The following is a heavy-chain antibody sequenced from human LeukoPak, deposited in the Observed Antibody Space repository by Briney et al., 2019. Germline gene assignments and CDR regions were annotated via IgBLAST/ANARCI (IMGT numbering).Heavy chain of an antibody. CDR3: ARLTRYCSSTSCYADY. CDR1: GGSISSISYC. D-gene: IGHD2-2*01. CDR2: IYYSGST. V-gene: IGHV4-39*01. J-gene: IGHJ4*02. Sequence: PSETLSLTCTVSGGSISSISYCWGWIRQPPGKGLEWIGNIYYSGSTYYNPSLKSRVTISVDTSKNQFSLKLSSVTAADTAVYYCARLTRYCSSTSCYADYWGQGTLVTVSS.